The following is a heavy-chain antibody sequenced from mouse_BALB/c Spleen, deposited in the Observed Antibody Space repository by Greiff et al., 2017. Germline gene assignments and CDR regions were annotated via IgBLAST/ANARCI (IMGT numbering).Heavy chain of an antibody. CDR3: ARWRRYEYYFDY. CDR1: GYTFTDYN. J-gene: IGHJ2*01. D-gene: IGHD2-14*01. V-gene: IGHV1-18*01. CDR2: INPNNGGT. Sequence: DVKLQESGPELVKPGASVKIPCKASGYTFTDYNMDWVKQSHGKSLEWIGDINPNNGGTIYNQKFKGKATLTVDKSSSTAYMELRSLTSEDTAVYYCARWRRYEYYFDYGGQGTTLTVSS.